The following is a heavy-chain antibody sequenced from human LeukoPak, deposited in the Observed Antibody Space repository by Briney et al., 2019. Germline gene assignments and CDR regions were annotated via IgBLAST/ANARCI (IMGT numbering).Heavy chain of an antibody. D-gene: IGHD6-19*01. CDR1: GFTFSSYS. CDR2: ISSSSSYI. Sequence: GGSLRLSCAASGFTFSSYSMNWVRQAPGEGLEWVSSISSSSSYIYYADSVKGRFTISRDNAKNSLYRQMNSLRAEDTAVYYCARGIAVAGTRDAFDIWGQGTMVTVSS. V-gene: IGHV3-21*01. CDR3: ARGIAVAGTRDAFDI. J-gene: IGHJ3*02.